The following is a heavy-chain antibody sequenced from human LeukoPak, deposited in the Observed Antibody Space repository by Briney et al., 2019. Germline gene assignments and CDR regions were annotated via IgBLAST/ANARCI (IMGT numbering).Heavy chain of an antibody. J-gene: IGHJ6*02. CDR3: AREPGSSGWYPYLNYYYGMDV. Sequence: TGGSLRLSCAASGFTFSSYGMHWVRQAPGKGLEWVAIIWYDGSNKYYADSVKGRFTISRDNSKNTLYLQMNSLRAEDTAVYYCAREPGSSGWYPYLNYYYGMDVWGQGTTVTVSS. V-gene: IGHV3-33*01. CDR2: IWYDGSNK. CDR1: GFTFSSYG. D-gene: IGHD6-19*01.